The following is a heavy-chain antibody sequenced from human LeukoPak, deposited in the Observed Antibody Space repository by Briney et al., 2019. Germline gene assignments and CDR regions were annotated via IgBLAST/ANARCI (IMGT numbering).Heavy chain of an antibody. J-gene: IGHJ4*02. V-gene: IGHV3-23*01. D-gene: IGHD6-13*01. CDR1: GFTFSSYA. Sequence: GGSLRLSCAASGFTFSSYAMSWVRQAPGKGLEWVSAISGSGGSTYYADSVKGRFTISRDNSKNTLYLQMNSLRAEDTAVYYCARSKGAAAGTGDFDYWGQGTLVTVSS. CDR2: ISGSGGST. CDR3: ARSKGAAAGTGDFDY.